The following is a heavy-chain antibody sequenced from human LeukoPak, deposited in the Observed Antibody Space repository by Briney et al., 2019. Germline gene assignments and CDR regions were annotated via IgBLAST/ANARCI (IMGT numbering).Heavy chain of an antibody. Sequence: PGGSLRLSCAASGFTFSSYGMHWVRQAPGKGLEWVAVISYDGSNKYYADSVKGRFTISRDNSKSTLYLQMNSLRGEDTAVYYCAKNYDSGRGVPYALDVWGQGTTVTVSS. CDR2: ISYDGSNK. V-gene: IGHV3-30*18. CDR1: GFTFSSYG. J-gene: IGHJ6*02. D-gene: IGHD3-10*01. CDR3: AKNYDSGRGVPYALDV.